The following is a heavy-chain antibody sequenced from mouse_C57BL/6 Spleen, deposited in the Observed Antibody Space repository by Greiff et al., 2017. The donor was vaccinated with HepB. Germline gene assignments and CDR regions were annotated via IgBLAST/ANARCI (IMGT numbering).Heavy chain of an antibody. CDR2: IWWDDDK. D-gene: IGHD2-4*01. V-gene: IGHV8-8*01. CDR3: ARVNGNYDYDGAWFAY. J-gene: IGHJ3*01. CDR1: GFSLSTFGMG. Sequence: QVTLKESGPGILQPSQTLSLTCSFSGFSLSTFGMGVGWIRQPSGKGLEWLAHIWWDDDKYYNPALKSRLTISKDTSKNQVFLKIANVDTADTATYYCARVNGNYDYDGAWFAYWGQGTLVTVSA.